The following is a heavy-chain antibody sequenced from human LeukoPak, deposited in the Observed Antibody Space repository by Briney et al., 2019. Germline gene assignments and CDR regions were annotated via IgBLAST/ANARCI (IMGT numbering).Heavy chain of an antibody. CDR2: IYTSGST. CDR1: GGSISSYY. D-gene: IGHD1-26*01. V-gene: IGHV4-4*07. J-gene: IGHJ6*03. CDR3: ATASPVGYCSYYYMDV. Sequence: SETLSLTCTVSGGSISSYYGSWIRQPAGEGLEWIGRIYTSGSTNYNPSLKSRVTMSVDTSKNRFSLQLSTVTAAETAVYYCATASPVGYCSYYYMDVWGKGTTVMVS.